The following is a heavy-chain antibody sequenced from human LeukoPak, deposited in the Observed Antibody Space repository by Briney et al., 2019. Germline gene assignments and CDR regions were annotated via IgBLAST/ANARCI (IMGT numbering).Heavy chain of an antibody. Sequence: SETLSLTCTVSGGSISSNAYWWGWIRQPPGRGLEWIGSTYYSGSTYYNPSLKSRVTIPVDRSKNQFSLKLSSVTAADTAVYYCARGGGDDYGDFLDYWGQGTLVTVSS. CDR3: ARGGGDDYGDFLDY. CDR1: GGSISSNAYW. CDR2: TYYSGST. D-gene: IGHD4-17*01. J-gene: IGHJ4*02. V-gene: IGHV4-39*07.